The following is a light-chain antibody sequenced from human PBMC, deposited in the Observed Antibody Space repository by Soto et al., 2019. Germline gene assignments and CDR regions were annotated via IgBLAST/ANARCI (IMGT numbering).Light chain of an antibody. CDR1: SSDIGGYSY. V-gene: IGLV2-14*01. Sequence: QSALTQPASVSGSPGQSITISCTGTSSDIGGYSYVSWYQQHPGKAPKLIISEVSNRPSGVSNRFSGSKSGNTASLTVSGLQAEDEADDSCSSYSGTSTPVVFGGGTQLTVL. CDR2: EVS. J-gene: IGLJ2*01. CDR3: SSYSGTSTPVV.